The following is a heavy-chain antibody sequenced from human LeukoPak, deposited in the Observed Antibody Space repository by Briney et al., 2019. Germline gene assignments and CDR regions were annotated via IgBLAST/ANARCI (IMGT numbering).Heavy chain of an antibody. Sequence: SETLSLTCAVYGGSFSGYYWSWIRQPPGKGLEWIGEINHSGSTNYNPSLKSRVTISVDTSKNQFSLKLSSVTAADTAVYYCARGHYYDSSGLSREDAFDIWGQGTMVTVSS. CDR3: ARGHYYDSSGLSREDAFDI. CDR2: INHSGST. CDR1: GGSFSGYY. D-gene: IGHD3-22*01. V-gene: IGHV4-34*01. J-gene: IGHJ3*02.